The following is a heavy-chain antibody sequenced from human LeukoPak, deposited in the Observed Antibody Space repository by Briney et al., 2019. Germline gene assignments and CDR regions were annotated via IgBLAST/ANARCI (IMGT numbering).Heavy chain of an antibody. CDR3: ARRVIAVGLDY. Sequence: PGGSLRLSCVASGFTFSTDAMNWVRQAPGKGLEWVSYISRSGSSIDYADSVKGRFTISRDNAKNSLYLQMNSLRAEDTAVYYCARRVIAVGLDYWGQGTLVTVSS. CDR2: ISRSGSSI. D-gene: IGHD6-19*01. J-gene: IGHJ4*02. V-gene: IGHV3-48*03. CDR1: GFTFSTDA.